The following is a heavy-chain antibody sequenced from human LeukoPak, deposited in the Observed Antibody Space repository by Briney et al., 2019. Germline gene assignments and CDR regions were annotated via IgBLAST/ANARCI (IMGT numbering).Heavy chain of an antibody. CDR2: IYYSGST. Sequence: PSETLSLTCTVSGGSISSYYWSWIRQPPGKGLEWIGYIYYSGSTNYNPSLKSRVTISVDTSKNQFSLKLSSVTAADTAVYYCAREDGAVAGDAFDIWGQGTMVTVSS. CDR3: AREDGAVAGDAFDI. V-gene: IGHV4-59*01. CDR1: GGSISSYY. J-gene: IGHJ3*02. D-gene: IGHD6-19*01.